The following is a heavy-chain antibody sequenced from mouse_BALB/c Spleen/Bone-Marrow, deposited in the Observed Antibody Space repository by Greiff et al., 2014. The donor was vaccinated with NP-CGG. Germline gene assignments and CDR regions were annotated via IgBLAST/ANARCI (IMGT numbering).Heavy chain of an antibody. CDR3: TTSRGYNWFAY. J-gene: IGHJ3*01. CDR1: GYTFTSYY. CDR2: INPSNGGA. Sequence: SGAEPVKPGASVKLSCKASGYTFTSYYMYWVKQRPGQGLEWIGEINPSNGGADFNEKFKIKATLTVDKSSSTAYMQLSSLTSEDSAVYYCTTSRGYNWFAYWGQGTLVTVSA. V-gene: IGHV1S16*01. D-gene: IGHD2-2*01.